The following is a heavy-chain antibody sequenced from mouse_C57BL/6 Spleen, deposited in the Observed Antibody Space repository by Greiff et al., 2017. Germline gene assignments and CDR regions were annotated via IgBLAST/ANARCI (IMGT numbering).Heavy chain of an antibody. D-gene: IGHD1-1*01. J-gene: IGHJ2*01. Sequence: VMLVESGPELVKPGASVTISCKASGYAFSSSWMNWVQQRPGKGLEWIGRIYPGDGDTNYNGKFKGKATLTADKSSSTAYMQLSSLTSEDSAVYFCARESITTVVAPFDYWGQGTTLTVSS. V-gene: IGHV1-82*01. CDR3: ARESITTVVAPFDY. CDR1: GYAFSSSW. CDR2: IYPGDGDT.